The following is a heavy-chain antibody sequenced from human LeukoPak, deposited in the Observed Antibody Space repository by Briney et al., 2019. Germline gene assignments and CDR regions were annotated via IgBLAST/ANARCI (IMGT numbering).Heavy chain of an antibody. Sequence: GGSLRLSCAASGFTFDDYAMHWVRQAPGKGLEWVSGINWNSGSIDYADSVKGRFTISRDNAKKSLDLQMNSLRVEDTAVYYCSGEDTEYSSSGLGVWGKGTTVTVSS. CDR2: INWNSGSI. J-gene: IGHJ6*04. V-gene: IGHV3-9*01. D-gene: IGHD6-6*01. CDR1: GFTFDDYA. CDR3: SGEDTEYSSSGLGV.